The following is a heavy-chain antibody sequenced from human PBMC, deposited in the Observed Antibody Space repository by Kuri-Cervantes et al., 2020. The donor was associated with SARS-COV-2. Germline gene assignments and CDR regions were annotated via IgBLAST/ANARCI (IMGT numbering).Heavy chain of an antibody. CDR1: GFTFSSYS. J-gene: IGHJ4*02. D-gene: IGHD4-17*01. Sequence: GESLKISCAASGFTFSSYSMNWVRQAPGKGLEWVSYISSSSSTIYYADSVKGRFTISRDNAKNSLYLQMNSLRDEDTAVYYCARDGVKDDYGFSSYWGQGTLVPSPQ. V-gene: IGHV3-48*02. CDR2: ISSSSSTI. CDR3: ARDGVKDDYGFSSY.